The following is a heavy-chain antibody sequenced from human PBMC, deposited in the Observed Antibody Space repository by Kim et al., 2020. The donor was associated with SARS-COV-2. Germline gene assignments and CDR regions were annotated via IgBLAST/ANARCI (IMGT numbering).Heavy chain of an antibody. D-gene: IGHD5-12*01. CDR3: ARRLHRGYSGYDLYSGIWYFDL. CDR1: GGSISSSSYY. J-gene: IGHJ2*01. CDR2: IYYSGST. Sequence: SETLSLTCTVSGGSISSSSYYWGWIRQPPGKGLEWIGSIYYSGSTYYNPSLKSRVTISVDTSKNQFSLKLSSVTAAVTAVYYCARRLHRGYSGYDLYSGIWYFDLWGRGTLVTVSS. V-gene: IGHV4-39*01.